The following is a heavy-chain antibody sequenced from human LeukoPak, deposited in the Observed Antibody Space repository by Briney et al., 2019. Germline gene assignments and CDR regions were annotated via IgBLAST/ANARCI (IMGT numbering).Heavy chain of an antibody. CDR3: AKDRYYGRTASDY. CDR2: ISGSGGST. Sequence: GGSLRLSCAASGFTFSSYAMSWVRQAPGKGLEWVSAISGSGGSTYYADSVKGRFTISRDNSKNALYLQMNSLRAEDTAVYYCAKDRYYGRTASDYWGQGTLATVSS. CDR1: GFTFSSYA. D-gene: IGHD3-10*01. J-gene: IGHJ4*02. V-gene: IGHV3-23*01.